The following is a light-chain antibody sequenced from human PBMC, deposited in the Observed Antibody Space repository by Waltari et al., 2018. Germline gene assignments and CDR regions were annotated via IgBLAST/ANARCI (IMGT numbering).Light chain of an antibody. V-gene: IGKV3-11*01. Sequence: ETVLTQSPATLSLSPGERAILSCRASQSISSYLAWYQQQPGQAPRLLIYDATKRATGIPARFSGSGSGTDFTLTISSLEPEDFAVYYCQERSNWPRALTFGGGTKVEI. CDR3: QERSNWPRALT. CDR2: DAT. CDR1: QSISSY. J-gene: IGKJ4*01.